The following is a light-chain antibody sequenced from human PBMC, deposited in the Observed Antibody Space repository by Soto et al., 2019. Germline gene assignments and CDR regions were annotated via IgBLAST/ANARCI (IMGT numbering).Light chain of an antibody. Sequence: DIQLTQSPSFLSASVGDRVTITSRASQGISKYLAWYQRNPGKAPKLLIYAASTLQSGVPSRFSGSGSGTEFTLTISSLQPEDFATYYGQQLNSYPLTFGGGTKVEIK. CDR1: QGISKY. V-gene: IGKV1-9*01. J-gene: IGKJ4*01. CDR2: AAS. CDR3: QQLNSYPLT.